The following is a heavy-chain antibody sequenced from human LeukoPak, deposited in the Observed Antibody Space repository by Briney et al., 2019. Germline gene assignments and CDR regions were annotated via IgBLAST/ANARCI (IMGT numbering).Heavy chain of an antibody. CDR1: GGSISTYY. Sequence: SETLSLTCTVSGGSISTYYWSWIRQPPGKGLQWIGYMYNSGSTNYNPSLKSRVTISVDTSKNQFSLKLSSVTAADTAVYYCARDLYYYDSSGPPGLFDYWGQGTLVTVSS. CDR3: ARDLYYYDSSGPPGLFDY. D-gene: IGHD3-22*01. J-gene: IGHJ4*02. CDR2: MYNSGST. V-gene: IGHV4-59*12.